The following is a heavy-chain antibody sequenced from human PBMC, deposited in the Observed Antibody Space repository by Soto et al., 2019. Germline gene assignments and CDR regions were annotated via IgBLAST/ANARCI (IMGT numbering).Heavy chain of an antibody. Sequence: SETLSLTCTVSGGSISSSYWTWIRQPPGKGLEWIGYVYNSGSTNYNPSLKSRVTISEDTSKSQFSLKVNSMTAADTAVYYCARYRREAVAGYTLDNWGQGILVTVSS. CDR3: ARYRREAVAGYTLDN. J-gene: IGHJ4*02. D-gene: IGHD2-15*01. CDR2: VYNSGST. CDR1: GGSISSSY. V-gene: IGHV4-59*01.